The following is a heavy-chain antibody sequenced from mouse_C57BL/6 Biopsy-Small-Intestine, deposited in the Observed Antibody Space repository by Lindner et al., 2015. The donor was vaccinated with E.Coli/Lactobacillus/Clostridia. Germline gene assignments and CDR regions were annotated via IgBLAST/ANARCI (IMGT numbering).Heavy chain of an antibody. J-gene: IGHJ4*01. V-gene: IGHV1-4*01. CDR3: AREFYYGSGSLGHFFDY. CDR1: GYTFSSYG. CDR2: TSDYKGNT. D-gene: IGHD1-1*02. Sequence: SVKVSCKASGYTFSSYGIIWVRQAPGQGLEWMGWTSDYKGNTNYAQKFQDRVTMTTDTSTTTAYMELKSLRSDDTAVYYCAREFYYGSGSLGHFFDYWGQGTLVTVSS.